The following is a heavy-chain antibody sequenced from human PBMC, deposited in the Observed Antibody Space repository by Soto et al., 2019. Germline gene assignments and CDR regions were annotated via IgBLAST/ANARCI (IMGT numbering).Heavy chain of an antibody. Sequence: PGGSLRLSCAASGFTFSSYWMSWVRQAPGKGLEWVANIKQDGSEKYYVDSVKGRFTISRDNAKNSLYLQMNSLRAEDTAVYYCARDPTYYDFWSGSYYFDYWGQGTRVTVSS. CDR1: GFTFSSYW. J-gene: IGHJ4*02. CDR2: IKQDGSEK. CDR3: ARDPTYYDFWSGSYYFDY. D-gene: IGHD3-3*01. V-gene: IGHV3-7*01.